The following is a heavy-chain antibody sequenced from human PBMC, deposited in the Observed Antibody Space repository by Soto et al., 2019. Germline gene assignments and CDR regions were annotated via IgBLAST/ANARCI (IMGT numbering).Heavy chain of an antibody. V-gene: IGHV3-30*18. J-gene: IGHJ4*02. CDR3: AKEGLD. Sequence: QVQLVESGGGVVQPGKSLRLSCAASGFTFSTYGMHWVRQAPGKGLEWVAVISPDGSNSHYADSVKSRFTISRDNSKNTLCLQMNSLRAGDTAVYYCAKEGLDWGQGTLVTVSS. CDR1: GFTFSTYG. CDR2: ISPDGSNS.